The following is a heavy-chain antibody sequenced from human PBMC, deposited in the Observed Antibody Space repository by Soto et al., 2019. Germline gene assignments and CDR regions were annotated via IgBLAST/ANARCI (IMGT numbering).Heavy chain of an antibody. CDR1: VATSPVVATT. J-gene: IGHJ6*02. CDR3: ARVPSAVTDRFYYGMDV. CDR2: IYYSGST. Sequence: SETCPSPALSLVATSPVVATTGPGSARPPGKGLEWIGYIYYSGSTNYNPSLKSRVTISVDTSKNQFSLKLSSVTAADTAVYYCARVPSAVTDRFYYGMDVWGQGTTVTVSS. D-gene: IGHD2-2*01. V-gene: IGHV4-61*01.